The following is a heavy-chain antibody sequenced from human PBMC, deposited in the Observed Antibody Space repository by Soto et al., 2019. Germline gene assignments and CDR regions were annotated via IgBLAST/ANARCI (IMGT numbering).Heavy chain of an antibody. CDR1: GFTFSSYA. CDR3: AKDPYYYDSSGYPLGY. V-gene: IGHV3-23*01. D-gene: IGHD3-22*01. Sequence: GGSLRLSCAASGFTFSSYAMSWVRQAPGKGLEWVSAISGSGGSTYYADSVKGRFTISRDNSKNTLYLQMSSLRAEDTAVYYCAKDPYYYDSSGYPLGYWGQVTLVTVSS. J-gene: IGHJ4*02. CDR2: ISGSGGST.